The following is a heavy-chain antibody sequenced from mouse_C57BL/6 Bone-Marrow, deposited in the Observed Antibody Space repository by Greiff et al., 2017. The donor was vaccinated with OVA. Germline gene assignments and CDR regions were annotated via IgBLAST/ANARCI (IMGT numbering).Heavy chain of an antibody. CDR3: ARGAY. CDR1: GYAFSNYW. V-gene: IGHV1-80*01. J-gene: IGHJ2*01. CDR2: IYPGDGDI. Sequence: LVESGAELVKPGASVQISCKASGYAFSNYWMNWVKQRPGKGLEWIGQIYPGDGDINYNGKFKGKATLTADKSSSTAYMQFRSLTSEDSAVYFCARGAYWGQGTTLTVSS.